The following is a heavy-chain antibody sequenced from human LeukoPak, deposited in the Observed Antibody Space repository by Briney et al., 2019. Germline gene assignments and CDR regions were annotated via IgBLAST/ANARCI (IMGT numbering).Heavy chain of an antibody. CDR3: AILRGLRNLRYYYYGMDV. CDR1: GGSISSYY. J-gene: IGHJ6*02. D-gene: IGHD1-14*01. V-gene: IGHV4-59*01. Sequence: SETLSLTCTVSGGSISSYYWSWIRQPPGKGLEWIGYIYYSGSTNYNPSLKSRVTISVDTSKNQFSLKLSSVIAADTAVYYCAILRGLRNLRYYYYGMDVWGQGTTVTVSS. CDR2: IYYSGST.